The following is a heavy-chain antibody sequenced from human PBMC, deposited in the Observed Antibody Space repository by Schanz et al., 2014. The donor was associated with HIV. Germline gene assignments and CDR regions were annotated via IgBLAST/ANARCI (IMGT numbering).Heavy chain of an antibody. J-gene: IGHJ4*02. V-gene: IGHV3-33*06. CDR2: IYYDGTNK. Sequence: QVQLVESGGGVVQPGRSLRLSCVASGFSFRTFGMHWVRQAPGKGLEWVALIYYDGTNKYYTDSVKGRFTISRDNSKNTLYLQMNSLRAEDTAVYYCAKPEYDSRGNSQSHFDSWGQGTLVTVSS. D-gene: IGHD3-22*01. CDR3: AKPEYDSRGNSQSHFDS. CDR1: GFSFRTFG.